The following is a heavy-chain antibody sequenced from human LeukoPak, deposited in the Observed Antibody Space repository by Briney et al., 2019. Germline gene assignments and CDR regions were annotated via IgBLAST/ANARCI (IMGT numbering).Heavy chain of an antibody. V-gene: IGHV1-18*01. CDR2: ISAYNGNT. CDR3: AREGNGYDHPDFDY. Sequence: SVKVSCKASGYTFTSYGSSWVRQAPGQGLEWMGWISAYNGNTNYAQKLQGRVTMTTDTSTSTAYMELRSLRSDDTAVYYCAREGNGYDHPDFDYWGQGTLVTVSS. J-gene: IGHJ4*02. CDR1: GYTFTSYG. D-gene: IGHD5-18*01.